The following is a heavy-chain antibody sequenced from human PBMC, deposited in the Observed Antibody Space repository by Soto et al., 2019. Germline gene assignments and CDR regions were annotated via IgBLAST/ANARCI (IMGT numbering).Heavy chain of an antibody. Sequence: QVQLVQSGAEVKKPGSSVKVSCKGIAGTFSSDTITWVRQAPGQGLEWMGRIIPILDITNYAQKFQGRITITADKSTSTAYMELTSLTSDDTAVYYCAVPRDAMFWWGQGTQVTVSP. CDR2: IIPILDIT. CDR3: AVPRDAMFW. V-gene: IGHV1-69*02. J-gene: IGHJ4*02. CDR1: AGTFSSDT. D-gene: IGHD3-3*01.